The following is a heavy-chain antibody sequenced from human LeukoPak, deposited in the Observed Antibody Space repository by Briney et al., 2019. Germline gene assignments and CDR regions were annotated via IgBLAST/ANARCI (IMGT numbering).Heavy chain of an antibody. Sequence: SETLSLTCTVSGGSISSYYWGWIRQPPGKGLEWIGYFYYTGSTNYNPSLKSRVAISVDTSKNQFSLKLSSVTAADTAVYYCASNLSGSYYNWFDPWGQGTLVTVSS. J-gene: IGHJ5*02. CDR1: GGSISSYY. CDR2: FYYTGST. V-gene: IGHV4-59*01. D-gene: IGHD1-26*01. CDR3: ASNLSGSYYNWFDP.